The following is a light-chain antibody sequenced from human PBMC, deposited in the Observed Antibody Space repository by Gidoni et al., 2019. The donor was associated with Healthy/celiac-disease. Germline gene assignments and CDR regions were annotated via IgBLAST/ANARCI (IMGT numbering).Light chain of an antibody. Sequence: QSALPQPASVSGSPGPSITIHCTGTSTDVGGYNYVPWYQQHPGKAPNLMIYDGSNRPSGVSNRFSGSKSGNTASLTISVLQAEDDADYYCSSYTSSSTYVFGTGTKVTVL. CDR2: DGS. J-gene: IGLJ1*01. V-gene: IGLV2-14*03. CDR1: STDVGGYNY. CDR3: SSYTSSSTYV.